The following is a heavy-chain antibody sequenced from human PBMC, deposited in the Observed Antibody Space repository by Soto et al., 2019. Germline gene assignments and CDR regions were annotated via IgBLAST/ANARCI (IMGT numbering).Heavy chain of an antibody. CDR1: GFNFSAAA. CDR3: VRHYDY. Sequence: EVKLVESGGGLVQPGGSLRLSCVASGFNFSAAAMHWVRQASGKGLEWVGRIRNKTNNYATVSGVSVEGRFTISRDDSKNTVYLQMNSLKTEDTAVYYCVRHYDYWGQGTLLNVSS. CDR2: IRNKTNNYAT. J-gene: IGHJ4*02. V-gene: IGHV3-73*01.